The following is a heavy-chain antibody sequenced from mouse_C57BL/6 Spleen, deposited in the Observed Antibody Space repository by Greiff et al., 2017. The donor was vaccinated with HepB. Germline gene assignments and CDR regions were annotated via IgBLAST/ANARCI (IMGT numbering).Heavy chain of an antibody. D-gene: IGHD2-3*01. Sequence: QVHVKQPGAELVKPGASVKMSCKASGYTFTSYWITWVKQRPGQGLEWIGDIYPGSGSTNYNEKFKSKATLTVDTSSSTAYMQLSSLTSEDSAVYYCARGDDGYYFDVWGTGTTVTVSS. CDR1: GYTFTSYW. CDR2: IYPGSGST. J-gene: IGHJ1*03. CDR3: ARGDDGYYFDV. V-gene: IGHV1-55*01.